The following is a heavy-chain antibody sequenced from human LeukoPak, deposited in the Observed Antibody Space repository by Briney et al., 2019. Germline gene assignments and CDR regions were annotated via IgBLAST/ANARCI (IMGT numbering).Heavy chain of an antibody. D-gene: IGHD3-3*01. V-gene: IGHV1-24*01. Sequence: ASVTVSCKVPGNSLSELSIQWVRQAPGKGLECMGGFDPEEAKMVYAQNFQGRVTMTGDTSTQTAYMELSGLTSDDTAVYYCTTRSGDFWSGFVNWGQGTLVTVSS. J-gene: IGHJ4*02. CDR2: FDPEEAKM. CDR1: GNSLSELS. CDR3: TTRSGDFWSGFVN.